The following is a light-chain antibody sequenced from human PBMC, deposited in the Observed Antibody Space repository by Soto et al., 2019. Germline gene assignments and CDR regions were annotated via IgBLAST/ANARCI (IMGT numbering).Light chain of an antibody. CDR2: DVS. V-gene: IGKV3-20*01. J-gene: IGKJ1*01. CDR1: QTLRSGY. CDR3: HQYGSSPRA. Sequence: EIVLTQSPGTLSLSPGDRATLSCRASQTLRSGYLAWYQHKPGQAPRLLIYDVSSRTTGIPDRFSGSGSGTDFTLTISRLDPEDFAVYYCHQYGSSPRALGQGTKVDIK.